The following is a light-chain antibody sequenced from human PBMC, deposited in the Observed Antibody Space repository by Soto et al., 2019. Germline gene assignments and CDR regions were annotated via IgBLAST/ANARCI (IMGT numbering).Light chain of an antibody. CDR1: SSNIGAGYD. CDR2: GNS. Sequence: QSVLTQPPSVAGAPGQRVTISCTGRSSNIGAGYDVHWYQQLPGTAPKLLIYGNSNRPSGVPDRFSGSKSGTSASLAITGLQAEDEADYYCQSYASSLSGSVFGGGTKLTVL. V-gene: IGLV1-40*01. J-gene: IGLJ3*02. CDR3: QSYASSLSGSV.